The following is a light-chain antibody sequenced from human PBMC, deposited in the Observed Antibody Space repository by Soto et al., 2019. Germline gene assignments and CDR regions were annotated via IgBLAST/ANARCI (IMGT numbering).Light chain of an antibody. V-gene: IGLV2-14*01. Sequence: QSVLTQPASVSGSPGQSITISCTGTRSDIGAYNSVSWYQHHPGKAPKLIVVQVSFRPSAVSDRFSGSKSDNTASLTISGPQTEGEADYYCLSYTASSTFVFGTGTKVTVL. CDR3: LSYTASSTFV. CDR1: RSDIGAYNS. J-gene: IGLJ1*01. CDR2: QVS.